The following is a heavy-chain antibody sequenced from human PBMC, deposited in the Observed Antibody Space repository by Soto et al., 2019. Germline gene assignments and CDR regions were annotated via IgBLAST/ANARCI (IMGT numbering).Heavy chain of an antibody. CDR2: ISWNSGSI. V-gene: IGHV3-9*01. Sequence: GGSLRLSCAASGFTFDDYAMHWVRQAPGKGLEWVSGISWNSGSIGYADSVKGRFTISRDNAKNSLYLQMNSLRAEDTALYYCAKIYGDYSADYWGQGTLVTVSS. D-gene: IGHD4-17*01. J-gene: IGHJ4*02. CDR3: AKIYGDYSADY. CDR1: GFTFDDYA.